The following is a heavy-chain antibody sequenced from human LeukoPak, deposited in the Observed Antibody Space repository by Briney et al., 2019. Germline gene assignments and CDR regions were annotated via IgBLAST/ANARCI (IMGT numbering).Heavy chain of an antibody. CDR2: IYYSGST. D-gene: IGHD3-10*01. CDR1: GGSISSYY. J-gene: IGHJ4*02. V-gene: IGHV4-59*01. Sequence: ASETLSLTCTVSGGSISSYYWSWIRQPPGKGLEWIGYIYYSGSTNYNPSLKSRVTISVDTSKNQFSLKLSSVTAADTAVYYCARVGRRRGVDYWGQGTLVTVSS. CDR3: ARVGRRRGVDY.